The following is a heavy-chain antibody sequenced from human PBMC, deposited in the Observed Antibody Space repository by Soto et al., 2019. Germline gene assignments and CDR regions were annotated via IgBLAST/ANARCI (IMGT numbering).Heavy chain of an antibody. CDR1: AGSITTSY. D-gene: IGHD6-6*01. CDR3: AGSGIAGREVNTWFDP. Sequence: SETLSLTCTVSAGSITTSYWSWIRQPLGKALEWIGYISYRGSTNYNPSLKSRLTISIDTSKSQISLKLTSMTTADTAVYYCAGSGIAGREVNTWFDPWGQGTLVTISS. J-gene: IGHJ5*02. V-gene: IGHV4-59*01. CDR2: ISYRGST.